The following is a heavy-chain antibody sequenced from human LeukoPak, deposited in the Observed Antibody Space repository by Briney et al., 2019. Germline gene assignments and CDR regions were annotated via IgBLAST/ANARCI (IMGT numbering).Heavy chain of an antibody. D-gene: IGHD3-3*01. V-gene: IGHV3-74*01. CDR1: GFTFSSHY. Sequence: PGGSLRLSCAASGFTFSSHYMHWVRQAPGKGLVWVSRINSDGSSTNYADSVKGRFTISRDNAKNTLFLQMNSLRAEDTAVYYCARGGQGYDLNWFDPWGQGTLVTVSS. J-gene: IGHJ5*02. CDR3: ARGGQGYDLNWFDP. CDR2: INSDGSST.